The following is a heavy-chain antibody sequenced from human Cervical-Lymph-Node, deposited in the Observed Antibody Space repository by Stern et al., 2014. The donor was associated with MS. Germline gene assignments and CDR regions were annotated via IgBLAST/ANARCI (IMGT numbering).Heavy chain of an antibody. V-gene: IGHV3-53*01. D-gene: IGHD1-1*01. CDR3: ARDTSSPERSDW. Sequence: EVQLVESGGGVIQPGGSLRLSCTASGFTVSRDYMTWVRQAPGKGLEWVSLITNVGISLYTASVKGRFTIARDDSKNAVYLHMTSLRAEYTAMYYCARDTSSPERSDWWGQGTLVTVSS. J-gene: IGHJ4*02. CDR1: GFTVSRDY. CDR2: ITNVGIS.